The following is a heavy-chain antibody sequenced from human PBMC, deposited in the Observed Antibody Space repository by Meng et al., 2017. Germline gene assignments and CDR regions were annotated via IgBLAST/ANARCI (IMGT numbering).Heavy chain of an antibody. V-gene: IGHV1-3*01. CDR2: LNAGNGDT. J-gene: IGHJ4*02. CDR3: ARDSCTGGICYRGSFDY. CDR1: GYTFTSYA. Sequence: QFQVVQSGAEVKEPGASVKVSCKASGYTFTSYAMHWVRQAPGQSLEWMGWLNAGNGDTKYSQKFQGRVTITRDSSASTAYMELSSLRSEDTAVYYCARDSCTGGICYRGSFDYWAQGTLVTVSS. D-gene: IGHD2-15*01.